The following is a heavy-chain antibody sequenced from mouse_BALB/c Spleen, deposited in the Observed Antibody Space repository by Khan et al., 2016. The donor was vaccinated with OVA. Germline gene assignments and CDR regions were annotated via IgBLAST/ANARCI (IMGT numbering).Heavy chain of an antibody. CDR1: GFTFSSFG. CDR3: ARSGGNFHWYFDV. D-gene: IGHD2-1*01. Sequence: EVELVESGGGLVQPGGSRKLSCAASGFTFSSFGMHWVRQAPKKGLEWVAYISSGSSTIYYVDTVKGRFTISGDNPKNTLFLQMTSLRSEDTAMYYCARSGGNFHWYFDVWGAGTSVTVSS. CDR2: ISSGSSTI. V-gene: IGHV5-17*02. J-gene: IGHJ1*01.